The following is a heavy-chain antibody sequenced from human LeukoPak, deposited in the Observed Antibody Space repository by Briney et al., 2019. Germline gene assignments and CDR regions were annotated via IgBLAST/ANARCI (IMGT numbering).Heavy chain of an antibody. J-gene: IGHJ4*02. D-gene: IGHD3-22*01. CDR3: ARGLIPYHYDSSGYYVDY. CDR2: INHSGST. CDR1: GGSFSGYY. Sequence: SETLSLTCAVYGGSFSGYYWSWIRQPPGKGLEWIGEINHSGSTNYNPSLKSRVTISVDTSKNQFSLKLSSVTAADTAVYYRARGLIPYHYDSSGYYVDYWGQGTLVTVCS. V-gene: IGHV4-34*01.